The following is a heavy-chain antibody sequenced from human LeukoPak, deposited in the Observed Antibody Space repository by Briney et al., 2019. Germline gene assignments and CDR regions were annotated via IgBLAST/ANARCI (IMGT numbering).Heavy chain of an antibody. V-gene: IGHV3-11*04. CDR1: GFTFSDYY. D-gene: IGHD6-13*01. Sequence: GGSLRLSCAASGFTFSDYYMNWIRQAPGKGLEWVSFITSSDSTTYYADSVKGRFTISRDYAKNSLFLQMNSLRAEDTAIYYCARARRKADWFDPWGQGTLVTVSS. CDR2: ITSSDSTT. CDR3: ARARRKADWFDP. J-gene: IGHJ5*02.